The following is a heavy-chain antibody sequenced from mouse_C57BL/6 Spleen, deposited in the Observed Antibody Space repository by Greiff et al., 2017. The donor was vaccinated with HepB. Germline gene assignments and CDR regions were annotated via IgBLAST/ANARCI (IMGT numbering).Heavy chain of an antibody. V-gene: IGHV5-6*01. Sequence: EVMLVESGGDLVKPGGSLKLSCAASGFTFSSYGMSWVRQTPDKRLEWVATISSGGSYTYYPDSVKGRFTISRDNAKNTLYLQMSSLKSEDTAMYYCARPYDYDEFAYWGQGTLVTVSA. CDR3: ARPYDYDEFAY. D-gene: IGHD2-4*01. CDR2: ISSGGSYT. J-gene: IGHJ3*01. CDR1: GFTFSSYG.